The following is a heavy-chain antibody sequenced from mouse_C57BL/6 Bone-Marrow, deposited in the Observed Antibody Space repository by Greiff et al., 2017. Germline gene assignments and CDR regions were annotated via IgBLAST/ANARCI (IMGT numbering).Heavy chain of an antibody. CDR3: AREGGYPLFDY. CDR1: GYSITSGYY. Sequence: ESGPGLVKPSQSLSLTCSVTGYSITSGYYWNWIRQFPGNKLEWMGYISYDGSNNYNPSLKNRISITRDTSKNQFFLKLNSVTTEDTATYYCAREGGYPLFDYWGQGTTLTVSS. D-gene: IGHD1-1*02. J-gene: IGHJ2*01. V-gene: IGHV3-6*01. CDR2: ISYDGSN.